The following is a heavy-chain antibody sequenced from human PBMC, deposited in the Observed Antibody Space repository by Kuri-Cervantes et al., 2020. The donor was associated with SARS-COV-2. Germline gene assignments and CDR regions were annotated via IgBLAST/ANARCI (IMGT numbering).Heavy chain of an antibody. CDR2: INSDGSST. V-gene: IGHV3-74*01. CDR3: ARAVVVTAMPFGY. CDR1: GFTFSSYW. Sequence: GGSLRLSCAASGFTFSSYWMHWVRQAPGKGLVWVSRINSDGSSTSYADSVKGRFTISRDNAKNTLYLQMNSLRAEDTAVYYRARAVVVTAMPFGYWGQGTLVTVSS. J-gene: IGHJ4*02. D-gene: IGHD2-21*02.